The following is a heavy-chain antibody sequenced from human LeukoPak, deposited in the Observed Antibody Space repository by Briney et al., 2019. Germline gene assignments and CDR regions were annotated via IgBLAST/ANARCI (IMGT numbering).Heavy chain of an antibody. V-gene: IGHV4-39*07. Sequence: PSETLSLTCTVSGGSISSSSYYWGWIRQPPGKGPEWIGSIYYSGSAYYNPSLKSRVTILVDTSKNQFSLKLSSVTAADTAVYYCARDDNYGSGLNKYYFDYWGQGTLVTVSS. J-gene: IGHJ4*02. CDR2: IYYSGSA. CDR3: ARDDNYGSGLNKYYFDY. CDR1: GGSISSSSYY. D-gene: IGHD3-10*01.